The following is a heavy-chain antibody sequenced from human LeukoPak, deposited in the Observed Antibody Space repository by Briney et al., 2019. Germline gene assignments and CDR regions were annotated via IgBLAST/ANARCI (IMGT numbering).Heavy chain of an antibody. CDR3: ARGPPIVGATIYFDY. D-gene: IGHD1-26*01. J-gene: IGHJ4*02. CDR1: GGSFSGYY. CDR2: IYTSGST. V-gene: IGHV4-59*10. Sequence: SETLSLTCAVYGGSFSGYYWSWIRQPPGKGLEWIGRIYTSGSTNYNPSLKSRVTMSVDTSKNQFSLKLSSVTAADTAVYYCARGPPIVGATIYFDYWGQGTLVTVSS.